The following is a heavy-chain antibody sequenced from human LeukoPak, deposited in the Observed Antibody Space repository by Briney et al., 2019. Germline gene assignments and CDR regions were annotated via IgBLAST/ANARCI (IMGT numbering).Heavy chain of an antibody. CDR3: ARGNYGDYYGGMDV. J-gene: IGHJ6*02. CDR1: GGSFSGYY. Sequence: KPSETLSLTCAVYGGSFSGYYWSWIRQPPGKGLEWIGEINHSGGTNYNPSLKSRVTISVDTSKNQFSLKLSSVTAADTAVYYCARGNYGDYYGGMDVWGQGTTVTVSS. CDR2: INHSGGT. V-gene: IGHV4-34*01. D-gene: IGHD4-17*01.